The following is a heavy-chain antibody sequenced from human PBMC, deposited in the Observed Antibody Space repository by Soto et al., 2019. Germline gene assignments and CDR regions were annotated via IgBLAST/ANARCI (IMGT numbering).Heavy chain of an antibody. D-gene: IGHD3-10*01. Sequence: PSETLSLTCTVSGGSVNSNSYSWGWIRQSPGKGLEWIGTIYSSETTHYNPSLRSRVTISVDTSKNQFSLKLSSVTAADTAVYYCARLMVRGVIIRYYYYGMDVWGQGTTVTVSS. CDR3: ARLMVRGVIIRYYYYGMDV. CDR2: IYSSETT. CDR1: GGSVNSNSYS. V-gene: IGHV4-39*01. J-gene: IGHJ6*02.